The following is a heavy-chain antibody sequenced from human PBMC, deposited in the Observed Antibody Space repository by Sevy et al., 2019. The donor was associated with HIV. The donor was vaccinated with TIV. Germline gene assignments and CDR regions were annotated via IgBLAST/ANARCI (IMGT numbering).Heavy chain of an antibody. CDR2: ISSSGSTI. V-gene: IGHV3-11*01. CDR3: ASGIVAAAGTHYYYGMDV. Sequence: GGSLRLSCAASGFTFSDYYMSWIRQPPGKGLEWVSYISSSGSTIYYADSVKGRFTISRDNAKNSLYLQMNSLRAEDTAVYYCASGIVAAAGTHYYYGMDVWGQGTTVTVSS. D-gene: IGHD6-13*01. CDR1: GFTFSDYY. J-gene: IGHJ6*02.